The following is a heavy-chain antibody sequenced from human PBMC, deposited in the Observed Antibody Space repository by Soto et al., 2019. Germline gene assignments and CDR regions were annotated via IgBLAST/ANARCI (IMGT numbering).Heavy chain of an antibody. V-gene: IGHV1-69*02. CDR3: ASGSYYALFDY. Sequence: SVKVSCKASGGTFSSYTISWVRQAPGQGLEWMGRIIPILGIANYAQKFQGRVTITADESTSTAYMELSSLRSEDTAVYYCASGSYYALFDYWGQGTLVTVSS. CDR2: IIPILGIA. J-gene: IGHJ4*02. CDR1: GGTFSSYT. D-gene: IGHD1-26*01.